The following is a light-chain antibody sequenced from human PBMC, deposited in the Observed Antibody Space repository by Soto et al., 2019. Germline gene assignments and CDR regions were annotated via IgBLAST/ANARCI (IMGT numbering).Light chain of an antibody. Sequence: DIVMTQSPDSLAVSLGEVAAINCKSSQSVLYSSNHKNYLAWYHQKPGQPPKLLFYWSSTRESGVPGHFSRSASETDCTLLMSSLQAEDVAVYYCQQYYPTPLPFRERTKVQIK. V-gene: IGKV4-1*01. CDR2: WSS. CDR3: QQYYPTPLP. CDR1: QSVLYSSNHKNY. J-gene: IGKJ4*01.